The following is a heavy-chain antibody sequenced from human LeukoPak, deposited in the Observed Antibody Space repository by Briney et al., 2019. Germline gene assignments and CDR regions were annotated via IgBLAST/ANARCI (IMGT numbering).Heavy chain of an antibody. D-gene: IGHD2-2*01. V-gene: IGHV4-34*01. Sequence: SETLSLTCAVSGGSLSGFHWAWIRQSPEKGLEWIGEINHSGSYTNNPSLKSRVTISVDTSKNQFSLKLSSVTAADTAVYYCARSPACSSTSCYGQYYYYYYMDVWGKGTTVTVSS. CDR1: GGSLSGFH. CDR3: ARSPACSSTSCYGQYYYYYYMDV. J-gene: IGHJ6*03. CDR2: INHSGSY.